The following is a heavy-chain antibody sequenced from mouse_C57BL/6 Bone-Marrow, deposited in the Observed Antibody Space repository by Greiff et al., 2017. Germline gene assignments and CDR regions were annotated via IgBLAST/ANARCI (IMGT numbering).Heavy chain of an antibody. Sequence: EVQLQQSGPELVKPGASVKISCKASGYTFTDYYMNWVKQSHGKSLEWIGDINPNNGGTSYNQKFKGKATLTVDKSSSTAYMELRSLTSEDSAVYYCARSPLWLRRLYYYAMDYWGQGTSVTVSS. CDR1: GYTFTDYY. V-gene: IGHV1-26*01. CDR2: INPNNGGT. CDR3: ARSPLWLRRLYYYAMDY. D-gene: IGHD2-2*01. J-gene: IGHJ4*01.